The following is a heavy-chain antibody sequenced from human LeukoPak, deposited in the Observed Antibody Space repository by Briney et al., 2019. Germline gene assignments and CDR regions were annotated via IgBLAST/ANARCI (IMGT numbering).Heavy chain of an antibody. D-gene: IGHD1-26*01. J-gene: IGHJ4*02. V-gene: IGHV3-21*01. CDR1: GFTFSSYS. CDR2: ISSSSSYI. CDR3: ARVAHDGGSYWIIEYYFDY. Sequence: GGSLRLSCAASGFTFSSYSMNWVRQAPGKGLEWVSSISSSSSYIYYADSVKGRFTISRDNAKNSLYLQMNSLRAEDTAVYYCARVAHDGGSYWIIEYYFDYWGQGTLVTVSS.